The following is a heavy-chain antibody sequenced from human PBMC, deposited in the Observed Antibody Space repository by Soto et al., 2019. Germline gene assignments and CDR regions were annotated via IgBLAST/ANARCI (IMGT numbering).Heavy chain of an antibody. CDR3: ATTGMGITLYYYYHGMDV. CDR2: MFYGGST. D-gene: IGHD3-10*01. V-gene: IGHV3-66*01. J-gene: IGHJ6*02. Sequence: EVQLVESGGGLVQPGGSLRLSCAASGFTVSTHYMTWVRQAPGKGLEWVSVMFYGGSTYYADSVKGRFTISRDDSENTLYLQMNSLRAEDTAVYYCATTGMGITLYYYYHGMDVWGLGTTVTVSS. CDR1: GFTVSTHY.